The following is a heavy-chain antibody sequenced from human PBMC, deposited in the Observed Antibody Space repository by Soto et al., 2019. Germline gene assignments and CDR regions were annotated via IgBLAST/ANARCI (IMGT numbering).Heavy chain of an antibody. V-gene: IGHV3-30*18. CDR3: AKDRVESGLGEIDY. Sequence: PGGSLRLSCAASGFSFSNNGMHWVRQTPGKGLGWVAIISYDGSNKYYADSVKGRFAISRDNSKNTLYLQMNSLRVEDTAVYYCAKDRVESGLGEIDYWGQGTLVTVSS. J-gene: IGHJ4*02. CDR2: ISYDGSNK. CDR1: GFSFSNNG. D-gene: IGHD3-16*01.